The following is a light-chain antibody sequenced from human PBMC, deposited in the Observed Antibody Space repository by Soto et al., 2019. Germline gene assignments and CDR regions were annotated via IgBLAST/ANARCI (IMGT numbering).Light chain of an antibody. Sequence: AIRMTQSPSSFSASTGDRVTITCRASQGISSYLAWYQQKPGKAPKLLIYAASTLQSGVPSRFSGSGSGTDFTLTISCLQSEDFATYYCKQYYGNPPTFGGGTKVEIK. V-gene: IGKV1-8*01. CDR2: AAS. J-gene: IGKJ4*01. CDR1: QGISSY. CDR3: KQYYGNPPT.